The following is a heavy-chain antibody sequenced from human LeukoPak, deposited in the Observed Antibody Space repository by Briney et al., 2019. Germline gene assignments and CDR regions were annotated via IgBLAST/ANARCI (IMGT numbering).Heavy chain of an antibody. V-gene: IGHV5-51*01. CDR2: IYPGDPET. Sequence: GESLKISCQGSGNSFNNYWIAWVRQMPGKGLEWMGFIYPGDPETRYSPSFQGQVTISADKSINTAYLQWSSLKASDTAMYYCARHRIDDYGDSHGFDYWGQGSLVTVSS. J-gene: IGHJ4*02. CDR3: ARHRIDDYGDSHGFDY. D-gene: IGHD4-17*01. CDR1: GNSFNNYW.